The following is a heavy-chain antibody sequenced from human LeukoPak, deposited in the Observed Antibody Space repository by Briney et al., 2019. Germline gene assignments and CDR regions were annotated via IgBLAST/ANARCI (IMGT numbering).Heavy chain of an antibody. CDR2: ISGSGGST. D-gene: IGHD3-16*01. CDR1: GFTFSSYG. V-gene: IGHV3-23*01. Sequence: GGTLRLSCAASGFTFSSYGMSWVRQAPGKGLEWVSAISGSGGSTYYADSVKGRFTISRDNSKNTLYLQMNSLRAEDTAVYYCAKAVNWANAFDIWGQGTMVTVSS. CDR3: AKAVNWANAFDI. J-gene: IGHJ3*02.